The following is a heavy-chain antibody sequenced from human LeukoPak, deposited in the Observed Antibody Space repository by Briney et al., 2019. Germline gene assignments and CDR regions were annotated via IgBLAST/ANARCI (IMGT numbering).Heavy chain of an antibody. CDR3: AGGISCWEYYYYYYYMDV. CDR2: IYYSGST. D-gene: IGHD2-2*01. J-gene: IGHJ6*03. CDR1: GGSISSYY. Sequence: SETLSLTCTVSGGSISSYYWSWIRQPPGKGLEWIGYIYYSGSTNYNPSLKSRVTISVDTSKNQFSLKLSSVTAADTAGYYCAGGISCWEYYYYYYYMDVWGKGTTVTISS. V-gene: IGHV4-59*01.